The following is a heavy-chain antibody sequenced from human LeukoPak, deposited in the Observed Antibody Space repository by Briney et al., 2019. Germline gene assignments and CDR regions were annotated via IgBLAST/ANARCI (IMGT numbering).Heavy chain of an antibody. CDR3: AKDSLIAVAGTGDY. CDR2: ISGSGGST. CDR1: GFTFSSYA. V-gene: IGHV3-23*01. J-gene: IGHJ4*02. Sequence: GGSLRLSCAASGFTFSSYAMSWVRQAPVKGLEWVSAISGSGGSTYHADSVKGRFTISRDNSKNTLYLQMNSLRAEDTAVYYCAKDSLIAVAGTGDYWGQGTLGTVSS. D-gene: IGHD6-19*01.